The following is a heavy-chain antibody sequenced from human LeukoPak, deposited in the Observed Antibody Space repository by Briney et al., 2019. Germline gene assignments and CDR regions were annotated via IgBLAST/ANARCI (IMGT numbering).Heavy chain of an antibody. CDR1: GGSISSGDYY. J-gene: IGHJ1*01. CDR3: AYVFLGYSYGYSFQH. Sequence: PSETLSLTCTVSGGSISSGDYYWSWIRQPPGKGLEWIGYIYYSGSTYYNPSLKSRVTISVDTSKNQFSLKLSSVTAADTAVYYCAYVFLGYSYGYSFQHWGQGTLVTVSS. CDR2: IYYSGST. D-gene: IGHD5-18*01. V-gene: IGHV4-30-4*01.